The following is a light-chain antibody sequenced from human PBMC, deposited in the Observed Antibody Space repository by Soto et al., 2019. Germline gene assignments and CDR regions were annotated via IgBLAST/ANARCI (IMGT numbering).Light chain of an antibody. CDR1: QSISSW. CDR2: DAS. CDR3: QQYNSFRA. Sequence: DIQMTQSPSTLSASVGDRFTITFRASQSISSWLAWYQQKPGKAPKLLIYDASSLESGVPSRFSGSGSGTEFTLTISSLQPDDFATYYCQQYNSFRAFGQGTKVDI. V-gene: IGKV1-5*01. J-gene: IGKJ1*01.